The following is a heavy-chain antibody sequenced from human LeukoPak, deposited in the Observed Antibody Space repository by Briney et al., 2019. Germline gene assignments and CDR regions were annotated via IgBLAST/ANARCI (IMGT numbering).Heavy chain of an antibody. CDR2: IKQDGSEK. CDR3: ARGGRANGVYDAFDI. V-gene: IGHV3-7*01. D-gene: IGHD2-8*01. Sequence: GGSLRLSCAASGFTFSSYWMSWVRQAPGKGLEWVANIKQDGSEKYYVDSVNGRFTISRDNAKNSLYLQMNTLRAEDTALYYCARGGRANGVYDAFDIWGQGTIVTVSS. J-gene: IGHJ3*02. CDR1: GFTFSSYW.